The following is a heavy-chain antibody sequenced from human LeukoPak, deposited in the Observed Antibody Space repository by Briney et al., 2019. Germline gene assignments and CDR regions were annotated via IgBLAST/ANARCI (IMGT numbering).Heavy chain of an antibody. CDR1: GFTFSSYS. J-gene: IGHJ4*02. V-gene: IGHV3-21*04. CDR3: AKDQMAQGDHFDY. CDR2: ISSSSSYI. D-gene: IGHD5-24*01. Sequence: GGSLRLPCAASGFTFSSYSMNWVRQAPGKGLEWVSSISSSSSYIYYADSVKGRFTISRDNAKNSLYLQMNSLRAEDTALYYCAKDQMAQGDHFDYWGQGTLVTVSS.